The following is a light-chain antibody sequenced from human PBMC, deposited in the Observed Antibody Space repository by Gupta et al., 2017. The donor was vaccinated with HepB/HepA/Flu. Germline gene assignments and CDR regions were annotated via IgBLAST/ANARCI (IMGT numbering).Light chain of an antibody. CDR1: SSSIGSNY. CDR3: AAWDDSLSGWV. V-gene: IGLV1-47*01. CDR2: KNN. J-gene: IGLJ3*02. Sequence: QSVLTQPPSASGPPGQRVTISCSGSSSSIGSNYVFWYQQLPGTAPKLLIYKNNQRPSGVPDRFSGSKSGTSASLAISGLRSEDEADYYCAAWDDSLSGWVFGGGTKVTV.